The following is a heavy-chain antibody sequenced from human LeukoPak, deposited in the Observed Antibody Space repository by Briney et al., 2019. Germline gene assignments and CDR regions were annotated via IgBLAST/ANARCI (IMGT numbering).Heavy chain of an antibody. J-gene: IGHJ3*02. V-gene: IGHV3-74*01. Sequence: PGGSLRLSCAASGFTFSNYWMHWVRQTPGKGLVWVSCVNNDGSSTNYADSVKGRFTVSRDNTKNTLYLQMNSLRAEDTAVYYCARDMIRGIFDAFDIWGRGTTVTVSS. CDR2: VNNDGSST. CDR3: ARDMIRGIFDAFDI. D-gene: IGHD3-10*01. CDR1: GFTFSNYW.